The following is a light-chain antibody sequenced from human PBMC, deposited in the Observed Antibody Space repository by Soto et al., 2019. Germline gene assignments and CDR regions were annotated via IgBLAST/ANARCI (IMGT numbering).Light chain of an antibody. CDR2: DAS. Sequence: EIVLTQSPATLSLSPGERATLSCRASQSVRGYLAWYQHKPGQAPRLLIYDASNRATGISARFSGSGSGTDFTLTISSLEPEDFAVYYCQQRSNWPGTFGQGTKLEIK. CDR3: QQRSNWPGT. CDR1: QSVRGY. V-gene: IGKV3-11*01. J-gene: IGKJ2*01.